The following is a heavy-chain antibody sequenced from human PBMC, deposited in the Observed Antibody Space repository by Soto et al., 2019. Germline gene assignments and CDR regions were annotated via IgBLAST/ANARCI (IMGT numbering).Heavy chain of an antibody. Sequence: GGSLRLSSAASGFTFRSYAMSWVRQAPGKGLEWVSAISGSGGSTYYADSVKGRFTISRDNSKNTLYLQMNSLRAEDTAVYYCAKDSRLDFWSGYPHYFDYWGQGTLVTVSS. CDR3: AKDSRLDFWSGYPHYFDY. J-gene: IGHJ4*02. D-gene: IGHD3-3*01. V-gene: IGHV3-23*01. CDR1: GFTFRSYA. CDR2: ISGSGGST.